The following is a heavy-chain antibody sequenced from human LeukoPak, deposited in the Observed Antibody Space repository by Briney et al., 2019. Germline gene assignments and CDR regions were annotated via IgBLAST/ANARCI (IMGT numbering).Heavy chain of an antibody. CDR2: INHSGST. J-gene: IGHJ5*02. Sequence: SETLSLTCAVYGGSFSGYYWSWIRQPPGKGLEWIGEINHSGSTNYNPSLKSRVTISVDTSKNQLSLKLSSVTAADTAVYYCARNRGNGNWFDPWGQGTLVTVSS. CDR3: ARNRGNGNWFDP. V-gene: IGHV4-34*01. D-gene: IGHD2-8*01. CDR1: GGSFSGYY.